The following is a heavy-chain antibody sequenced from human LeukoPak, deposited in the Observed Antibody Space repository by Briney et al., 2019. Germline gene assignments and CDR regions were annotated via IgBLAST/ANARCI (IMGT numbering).Heavy chain of an antibody. D-gene: IGHD7-27*01. CDR3: ARKGGPLGPPFDN. Sequence: GGSLRLSCAASGFTFSSYSMNWVRQAPGKGLEWVSYISSRSSTIYYADSVKGRFTISRGNATNSLYLQMNSLRAEDTAVYYCARKGGPLGPPFDNWGQGTLVTVSS. V-gene: IGHV3-48*04. CDR1: GFTFSSYS. CDR2: ISSRSSTI. J-gene: IGHJ4*02.